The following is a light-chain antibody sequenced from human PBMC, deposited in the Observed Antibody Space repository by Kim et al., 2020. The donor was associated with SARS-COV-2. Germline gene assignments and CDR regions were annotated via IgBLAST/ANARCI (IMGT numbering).Light chain of an antibody. V-gene: IGKV3-20*01. CDR3: QQFANSLNT. CDR1: QSLSSSY. J-gene: IGKJ2*01. CDR2: GAS. Sequence: EIVLTQSPGTLSLSPGERATLSCRASQSLSSSYLAWYQQKPGQAPRLLIYGASSRATGIPDRFSGSGSGTDFTLTINRLEPEDFAVYYCQQFANSLNTVGQGTKLEI.